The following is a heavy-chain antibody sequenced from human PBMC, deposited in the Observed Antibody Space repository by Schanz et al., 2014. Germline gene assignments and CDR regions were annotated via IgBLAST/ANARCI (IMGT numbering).Heavy chain of an antibody. D-gene: IGHD5-12*01. CDR2: IYINSGST. V-gene: IGHV3-53*01. CDR1: GFSVSTHY. Sequence: VQLVESGGGLIQPGGSLRLSCAVSGFSVSTHYMSWVRQAPGKGLEWVSSIYINSGSTNYADSVKGRFIISRDSSKNTLFLQMNSLRAEDTAVYFCARDEGRDGYNLAFDVWGQGTLVTVSS. CDR3: ARDEGRDGYNLAFDV. J-gene: IGHJ3*01.